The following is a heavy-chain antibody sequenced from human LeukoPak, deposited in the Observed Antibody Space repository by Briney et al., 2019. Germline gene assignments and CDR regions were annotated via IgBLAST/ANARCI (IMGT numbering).Heavy chain of an antibody. CDR1: GFTFSNFW. D-gene: IGHD3-22*01. Sequence: GGSLRLSCAASGFTFSNFWMHWVRQAPGKGLVWVALIYGDGSFTRYADSVKGRFTISRDNAKNTVYLQMNSLRVEDTAVYYCAGVYETYGYLYWGQGSLVTVSS. CDR2: IYGDGSFT. CDR3: AGVYETYGYLY. J-gene: IGHJ4*02. V-gene: IGHV3-74*01.